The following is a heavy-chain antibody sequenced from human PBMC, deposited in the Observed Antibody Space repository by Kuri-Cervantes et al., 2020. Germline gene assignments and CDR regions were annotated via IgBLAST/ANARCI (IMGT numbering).Heavy chain of an antibody. J-gene: IGHJ3*02. Sequence: ASVKVSCKASGYTFTGYYMHWVRQAPGQGLEWMGWINPNSGGTNYAQKFQGRVTITRDTSASTAYMELSSLRSEDTAVYYCARVLAGAFDIWGQGTMVTVSS. D-gene: IGHD2-15*01. CDR1: GYTFTGYY. CDR2: INPNSGGT. CDR3: ARVLAGAFDI. V-gene: IGHV1-2*02.